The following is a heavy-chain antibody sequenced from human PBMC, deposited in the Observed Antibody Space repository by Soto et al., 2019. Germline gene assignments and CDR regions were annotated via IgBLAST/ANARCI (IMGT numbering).Heavy chain of an antibody. Sequence: GGSLRLSCAASGFTLGRYTMGWVRQAPGKGLEWVSAISGSGGSTYYADSVKGRFTISRDNSKNTLYLQMNSLRAEDTAVYYCAKTFLEWERNWFDPWGQGTLVTVS. CDR3: AKTFLEWERNWFDP. V-gene: IGHV3-23*01. CDR2: ISGSGGST. D-gene: IGHD3-3*01. CDR1: GFTLGRYT. J-gene: IGHJ5*02.